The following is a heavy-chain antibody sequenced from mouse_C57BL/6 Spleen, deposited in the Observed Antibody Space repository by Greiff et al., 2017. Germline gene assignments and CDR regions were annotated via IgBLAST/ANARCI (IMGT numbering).Heavy chain of an antibody. CDR3: AYDYYGFAY. J-gene: IGHJ3*01. CDR2: IWSGGST. D-gene: IGHD1-1*01. CDR1: GFSLTSYG. Sequence: VQLVESGPGLVQPSQSLSITCTVSGFSLTSYGVHWVRQPPGKGLEWLGVIWSGGSTDYNAAFISRLSISKDNSKSQVVFKMNSLQADDTAIYYCAYDYYGFAYWGQGTLVTVSA. V-gene: IGHV2-4*01.